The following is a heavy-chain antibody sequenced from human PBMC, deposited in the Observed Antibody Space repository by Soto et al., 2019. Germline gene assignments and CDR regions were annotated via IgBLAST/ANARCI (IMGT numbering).Heavy chain of an antibody. J-gene: IGHJ6*02. Sequence: QVQLVESGGGVVQPGRSLRLSCAASGFPFSRYAMHWVRQAPGKGLEWVAVISHDGSNKYHADSVKGRFTISRDNSNNTLFLQMDSLRGDDTAMYYCSKDLAYYGSGTYYALDVWGQGTTVTVSS. CDR3: SKDLAYYGSGTYYALDV. V-gene: IGHV3-30*18. D-gene: IGHD3-10*01. CDR1: GFPFSRYA. CDR2: ISHDGSNK.